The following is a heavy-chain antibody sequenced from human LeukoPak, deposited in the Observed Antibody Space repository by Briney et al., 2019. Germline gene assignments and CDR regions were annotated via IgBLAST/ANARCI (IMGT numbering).Heavy chain of an antibody. J-gene: IGHJ4*02. CDR2: INHSGST. V-gene: IGHV4-38-2*02. CDR1: GYSISSGYY. D-gene: IGHD1-26*01. Sequence: SETLSLTCTVSGYSISSGYYWSWIRQPPGKGLEWIGEINHSGSTNYNPSLKSRVTISVDTSKNQFSLKLSSVTAADTAVYYCARPVGAPGDWGQGTLVTVSS. CDR3: ARPVGAPGD.